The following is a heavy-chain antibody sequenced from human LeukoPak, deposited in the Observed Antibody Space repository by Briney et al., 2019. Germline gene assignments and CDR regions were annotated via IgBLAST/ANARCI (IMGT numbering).Heavy chain of an antibody. CDR3: ARGLSSSSWYNWFDP. CDR1: GGTISRSSFY. V-gene: IGHV4-39*01. J-gene: IGHJ5*02. CDR2: IYYSGNT. Sequence: SETLSLTCTVSGGTISRSSFYWGWIRQPPGQELEWIGSIYYSGNTYYNPSLKRRVTISVDTSKKQFSLKLSSVPAADTAVYYCARGLSSSSWYNWFDPWGQGTLVIVSS. D-gene: IGHD6-13*01.